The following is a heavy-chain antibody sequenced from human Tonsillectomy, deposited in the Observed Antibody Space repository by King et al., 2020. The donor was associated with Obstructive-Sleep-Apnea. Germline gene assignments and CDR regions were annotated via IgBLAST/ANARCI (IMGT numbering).Heavy chain of an antibody. V-gene: IGHV3-48*04. CDR3: ARDRQQLVPGYYYYGLDV. J-gene: IGHJ6*02. CDR2: ISTSSSAI. Sequence: VQLVESGGGLVQPGGSLRLSCAASGFTFRSYSMNWVRQAPGKGLEWVSYISTSSSAIYYADSVKGRFIISIDNAENSLYLQMNSERAEDTAVYWCARDRQQLVPGYYYYGLDVWGQGTTVTVSS. D-gene: IGHD6-13*01. CDR1: GFTFRSYS.